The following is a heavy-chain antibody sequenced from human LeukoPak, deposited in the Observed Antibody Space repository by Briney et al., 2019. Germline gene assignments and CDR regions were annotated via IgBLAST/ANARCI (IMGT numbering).Heavy chain of an antibody. CDR1: GGSISSSSYY. J-gene: IGHJ4*02. V-gene: IGHV4-39*01. Sequence: PSETLSLTCTVSGGSISSSSYYWGWIRQPPGKGLEWIGSIYYSGSTYYNPSLKSRVTISVDTSKNQFSLKLSSVTAADTAVYYCARGSYDSSGYRNDYWGQGTLVTVSS. CDR3: ARGSYDSSGYRNDY. D-gene: IGHD3-22*01. CDR2: IYYSGST.